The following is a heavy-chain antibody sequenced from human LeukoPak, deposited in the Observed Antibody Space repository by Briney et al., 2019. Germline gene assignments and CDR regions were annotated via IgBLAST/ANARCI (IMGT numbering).Heavy chain of an antibody. CDR1: GYSFTSYW. CDR2: IYPGDSDT. J-gene: IGHJ5*02. CDR3: ARSTRGYSYGIFDP. Sequence: NRGESLQISCQGSGYSFTSYWIGRVRQLPGKGLEWMGIIYPGDSDTRYSPSFQGQVTISADKSISTAYLQWSSLKASDTAMYYCARSTRGYSYGIFDPWGQGTLVTVSS. D-gene: IGHD5-18*01. V-gene: IGHV5-51*01.